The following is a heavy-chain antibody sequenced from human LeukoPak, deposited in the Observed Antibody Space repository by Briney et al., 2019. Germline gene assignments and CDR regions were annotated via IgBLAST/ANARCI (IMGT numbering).Heavy chain of an antibody. V-gene: IGHV4-39*01. CDR2: IYYSGNT. CDR3: ARSVVTYYYYYYGMDV. CDR1: VDPHNSSSSY. Sequence: SETLSLPCTVSVDPHNSSSSYWGWIRQPQVKGLEWIGSIYYSGNTYYNPSFKSRSTISVDTSKNHFSLKLSSVTAADTAVYYCARSVVTYYYYYYGMDVWGEGTTVTVSS. J-gene: IGHJ6*04. D-gene: IGHD3-22*01.